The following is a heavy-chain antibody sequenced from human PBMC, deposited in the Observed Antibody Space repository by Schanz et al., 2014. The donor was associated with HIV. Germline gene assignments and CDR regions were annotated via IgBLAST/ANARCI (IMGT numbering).Heavy chain of an antibody. V-gene: IGHV3-21*04. D-gene: IGHD2-21*02. Sequence: EVQLAESGGGLVKPGGSLRLSCAGSGFTFSDYSMTLVRQAPGKGLEWVAFISATGAYIYYADSVKGRFTISRDNAQKSLFLQMNSLRDEDTAIYFCARDSVDAVVTSTDYYNGIDVWGQGTTVTVSS. CDR3: ARDSVDAVVTSTDYYNGIDV. J-gene: IGHJ6*02. CDR2: ISATGAYI. CDR1: GFTFSDYS.